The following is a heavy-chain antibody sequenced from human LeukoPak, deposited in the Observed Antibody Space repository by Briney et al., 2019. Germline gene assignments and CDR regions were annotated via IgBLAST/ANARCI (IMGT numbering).Heavy chain of an antibody. CDR1: GYSFTNYW. V-gene: IGHV5-51*01. CDR2: IYPGDDST. CDR3: ASPQVGYCGGHCYSP. D-gene: IGHD2-21*02. Sequence: KNGESLKISCKASGYSFTNYWICWVRQMPGKGLEWMGIIYPGDDSTTYSPSFQGQVTISADRSISTAYLHWSSLKASDTAIYYCASPQVGYCGGHCYSPWGRGTMVTVSS. J-gene: IGHJ3*01.